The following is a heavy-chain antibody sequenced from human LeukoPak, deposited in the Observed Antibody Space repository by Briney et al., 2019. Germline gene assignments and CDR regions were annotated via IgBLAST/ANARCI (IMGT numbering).Heavy chain of an antibody. CDR1: GYTFTGYH. J-gene: IGHJ3*02. Sequence: GASVKVSCKASGYTFTGYHIHWVRQAPGQGLEWMGWINPKSGGTNYAQKFEGWVTMTRDTSMSTDYMELSRLKSDDTAVYYCARDSGWEVVLYASEIWGQGTMVTVSS. CDR3: ARDSGWEVVLYASEI. CDR2: INPKSGGT. D-gene: IGHD1-26*01. V-gene: IGHV1-2*04.